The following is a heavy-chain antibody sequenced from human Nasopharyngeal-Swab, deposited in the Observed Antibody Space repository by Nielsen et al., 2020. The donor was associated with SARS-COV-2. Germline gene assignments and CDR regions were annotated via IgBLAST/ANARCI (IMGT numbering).Heavy chain of an antibody. CDR2: ISAYNGNT. J-gene: IGHJ3*02. V-gene: IGHV1-18*01. Sequence: ASVQVSCKASGYTSSSYGISWVRQPPGQGTEWMGWISAYNGNTNYAQKLQGRVTLTTDTSTSTTYMELRSLRSDDTAVYYCAERREGPVGAFDIWGQGTMVIVSS. D-gene: IGHD1-26*01. CDR3: AERREGPVGAFDI. CDR1: GYTSSSYG.